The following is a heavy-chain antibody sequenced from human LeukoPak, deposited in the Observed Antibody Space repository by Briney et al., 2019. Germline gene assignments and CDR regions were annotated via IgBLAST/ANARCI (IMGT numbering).Heavy chain of an antibody. CDR1: GFTVSSNY. D-gene: IGHD3-9*01. CDR2: IYSGGST. V-gene: IGHV3-66*01. Sequence: GGSLRLSCAASGFTVSSNYMSWVRQAPGEGLEWVSVIYSGGSTYYADSVKGRFNISRDISKNTVYLQMNSLRAEDTAVYYCVRSGFLRYFGNSWGQGTLVTVSS. CDR3: VRSGFLRYFGNS. J-gene: IGHJ4*02.